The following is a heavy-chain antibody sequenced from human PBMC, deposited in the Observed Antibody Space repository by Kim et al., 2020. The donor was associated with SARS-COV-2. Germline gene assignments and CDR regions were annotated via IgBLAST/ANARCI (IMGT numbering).Heavy chain of an antibody. D-gene: IGHD5-12*01. Sequence: GESLKISCKGSGYSFTSYWIGWVRQMPGKGLEWMGIIYPGDSDTRYSPSFQGQVTISADKSISTAYLQWSSLKASDTAMYYCARRGYSGYERNYYYGMDVWGQGTTVTVSS. V-gene: IGHV5-51*01. CDR2: IYPGDSDT. J-gene: IGHJ6*02. CDR3: ARRGYSGYERNYYYGMDV. CDR1: GYSFTSYW.